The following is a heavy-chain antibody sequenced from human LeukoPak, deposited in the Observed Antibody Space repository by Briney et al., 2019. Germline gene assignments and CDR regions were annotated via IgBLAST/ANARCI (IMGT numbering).Heavy chain of an antibody. CDR3: ARVEYSGWNLEY. CDR2: ISSSSSYI. J-gene: IGHJ4*02. Sequence: PGGSLRLSCAASGFTLSSYSMNWVRQAPGKGLEWVSSISSSSSYIYYADSVKGRFTISRDNAKDSLYLQMNSLRDEDTAVYYCARVEYSGWNLEYWGQGTLVTVSS. V-gene: IGHV3-21*01. D-gene: IGHD5-12*01. CDR1: GFTLSSYS.